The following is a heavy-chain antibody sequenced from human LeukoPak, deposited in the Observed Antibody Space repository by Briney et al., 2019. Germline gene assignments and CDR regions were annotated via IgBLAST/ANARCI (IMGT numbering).Heavy chain of an antibody. CDR3: AAERYSGSCCWFDP. V-gene: IGHV1-18*01. D-gene: IGHD6-13*01. CDR2: ISAYNGNT. CDR1: GYTFTSYG. Sequence: ASVKVSCKASGYTFTSYGISWVRQAPGQGLEWMGWISAYNGNTNYAQKLQGRVTMTTDTSTSTAYMELRSLRSDDTAVYYCAAERYSGSCCWFDPWGQGTLVTVSS. J-gene: IGHJ5*02.